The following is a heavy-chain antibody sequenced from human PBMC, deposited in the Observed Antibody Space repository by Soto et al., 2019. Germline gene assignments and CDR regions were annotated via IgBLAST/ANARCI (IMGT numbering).Heavy chain of an antibody. Sequence: PSETLSLTCAVYGGSFSGYYWSWIRQPPGKGLEWIGEINHSGSTNYNPSLKSRVTMSVDTSKNQFSLKLSSVTAADTAVYYCARVGGINWFDPWGQGTLVTVSS. CDR3: ARVGGINWFDP. V-gene: IGHV4-34*01. J-gene: IGHJ5*02. CDR1: GGSFSGYY. D-gene: IGHD3-16*01. CDR2: INHSGST.